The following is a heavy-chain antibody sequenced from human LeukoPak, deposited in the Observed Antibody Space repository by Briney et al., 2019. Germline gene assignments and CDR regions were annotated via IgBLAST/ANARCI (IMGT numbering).Heavy chain of an antibody. CDR1: GFTFRDYY. V-gene: IGHV3-11*05. CDR2: ISSSGSYT. Sequence: GGSLRLSCAASGFTFRDYYMSWIRQAPGKGLEWVSYISSSGSYTKKADSVEGRFTISRDNAKNSMYLQMNSLRAEDTAVYYCAKASCSSSSCYADYWGQGTLVTVSS. J-gene: IGHJ4*02. CDR3: AKASCSSSSCYADY. D-gene: IGHD2-2*01.